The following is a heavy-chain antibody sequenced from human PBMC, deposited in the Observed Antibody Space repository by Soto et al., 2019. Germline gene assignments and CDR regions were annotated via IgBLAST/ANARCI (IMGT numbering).Heavy chain of an antibody. J-gene: IGHJ4*02. CDR1: GFTFSNYW. CDR2: INDHGSEM. CDR3: LSFWTDS. Sequence: EVQLVGSGGGLVQPGGSLRLSCAASGFTFSNYWINWVRQAPGEGLEWVANINDHGSEMHYVDSVKGRFTISRDNAKNSVYLQMNSLRAEATAVYYCLSFWTDSWGQGSLVTVSS. D-gene: IGHD1-1*01. V-gene: IGHV3-7*03.